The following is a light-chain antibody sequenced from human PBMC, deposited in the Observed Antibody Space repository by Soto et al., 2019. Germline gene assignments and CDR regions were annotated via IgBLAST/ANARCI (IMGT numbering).Light chain of an antibody. V-gene: IGKV3-20*01. CDR2: GAS. J-gene: IGKJ1*01. Sequence: EIVLTQSPGTLSLSPGERATLSCRASQSVSNTYLAWYQQKPGQAPRLLIYGASSRATGIPDRFSGSGSGTDFTLTISRLEPEDFAVYYCQQYYFSLWTFGQGTKVDIK. CDR1: QSVSNTY. CDR3: QQYYFSLWT.